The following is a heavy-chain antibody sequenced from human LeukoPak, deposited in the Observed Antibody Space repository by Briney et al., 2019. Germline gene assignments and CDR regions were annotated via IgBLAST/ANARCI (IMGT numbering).Heavy chain of an antibody. CDR3: ALVAATGDDAFDI. D-gene: IGHD2-15*01. J-gene: IGHJ3*02. CDR2: MNPNSGNT. Sequence: ASVKLSCKASGYTFTSYDINWMRQATGPGLEWMGWMNPNSGNTSYAQKFQGRVTMTMNTSISTAYMELSSLRSEDTAVYYCALVAATGDDAFDIWGQGTMVTVSS. CDR1: GYTFTSYD. V-gene: IGHV1-8*01.